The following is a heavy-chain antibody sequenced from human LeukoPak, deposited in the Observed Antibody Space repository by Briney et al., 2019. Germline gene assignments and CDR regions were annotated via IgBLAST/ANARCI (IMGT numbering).Heavy chain of an antibody. D-gene: IGHD2-2*01. CDR2: ISSSGSTI. CDR3: GRASGYCSSTSCPPDY. V-gene: IGHV3-11*01. CDR1: GFTFSDYY. Sequence: PGGSLRLSCAASGFTFSDYYMSWIRQAPGKGLEWVSYISSSGSTIYYADSVKGRFTISRDNAKNSLYLQMNSLRSEDTAFYYCGRASGYCSSTSCPPDYWGQGTLVTVSS. J-gene: IGHJ4*02.